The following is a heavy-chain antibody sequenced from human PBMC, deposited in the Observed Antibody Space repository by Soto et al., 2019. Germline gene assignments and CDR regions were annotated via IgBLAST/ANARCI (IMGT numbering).Heavy chain of an antibody. V-gene: IGHV3-43*01. CDR2: ISWDGGST. D-gene: IGHD6-13*01. CDR1: GFTFDDYT. CDR3: AKGIRDIAAAGYYGMDV. Sequence: GGSLRLSCAASGFTFDDYTMHWVRQAPGKGLEWVSLISWDGGSTYYADSVKGRFTISRDNSKNSLYLQMNSLRTEDTALYYCAKGIRDIAAAGYYGMDVWGQGTTVTVS. J-gene: IGHJ6*02.